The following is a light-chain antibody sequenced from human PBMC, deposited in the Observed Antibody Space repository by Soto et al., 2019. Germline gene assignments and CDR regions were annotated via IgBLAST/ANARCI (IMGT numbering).Light chain of an antibody. CDR1: QSISRR. CDR2: DAS. V-gene: IGKV1-5*03. J-gene: IGKJ2*01. Sequence: DIQMTQSPSTLSASVGDRVTITCRASQSISRRLAWYQQKPGTVPKLLIYDASTLESGVPSRFSGSRSGTEFTLTVSSLQPDDFATYYCQQYNDSFPYTFGQGTKLEIK. CDR3: QQYNDSFPYT.